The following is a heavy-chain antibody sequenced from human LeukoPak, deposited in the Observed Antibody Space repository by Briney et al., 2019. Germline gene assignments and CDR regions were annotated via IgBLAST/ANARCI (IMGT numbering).Heavy chain of an antibody. CDR3: ARHAWSSTNLFDY. CDR2: IYNSGST. Sequence: SETLSLTCTVSGDSISSSTYYWGWIRQPPGKGLEWIGSIYNSGSTYYSPSLRSRVSIFVDTSKNHFSLKLSSVTAADTAVYYCARHAWSSTNLFDYWGQGTLVTVSS. CDR1: GDSISSSTYY. D-gene: IGHD2-2*01. V-gene: IGHV4-39*01. J-gene: IGHJ4*02.